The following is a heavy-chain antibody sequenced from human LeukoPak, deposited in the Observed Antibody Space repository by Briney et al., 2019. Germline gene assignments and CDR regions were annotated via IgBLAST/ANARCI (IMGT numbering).Heavy chain of an antibody. D-gene: IGHD1-14*01. CDR1: GFTFTSYY. CDR2: IYSGGAI. J-gene: IGHJ4*02. V-gene: IGHV3-53*01. CDR3: ARRPGN. Sequence: PGGSLRLSCAASGFTFTSYYMSWVRQAPGKGLEWVSLIYSGGAIRYADSVKGRFTISRDSSKNTLFLQMNDLTVEDTARYYCARRPGNWGQGILVTVSS.